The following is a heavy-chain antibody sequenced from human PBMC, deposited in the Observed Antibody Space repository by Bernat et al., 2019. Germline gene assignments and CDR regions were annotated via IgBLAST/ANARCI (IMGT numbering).Heavy chain of an antibody. J-gene: IGHJ6*02. V-gene: IGHV3-30-3*01. CDR3: ARDLQTSLYYYYGMDV. CDR1: GFTFSSYA. CDR2: MSYDGSNK. D-gene: IGHD2-2*01. Sequence: QVQLVESGGGVVQPGRSLRLSCAASGFTFSSYAMHWVRQAPGKGLEWVAVMSYDGSNKNHADSVKGRFTISRDNSKSTLFLQMDSLRTEDTAVYYCARDLQTSLYYYYGMDVCGQGTTVTVSS.